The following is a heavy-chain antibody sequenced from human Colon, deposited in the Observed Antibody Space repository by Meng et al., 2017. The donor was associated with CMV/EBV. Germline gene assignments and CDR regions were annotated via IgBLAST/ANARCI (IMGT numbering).Heavy chain of an antibody. V-gene: IGHV1-46*01. J-gene: IGHJ6*02. D-gene: IGHD1-1*01. CDR3: ARGGTGTQMDYYYGMDV. CDR2: INPSGGST. CDR1: GYTFTSYY. Sequence: ASVKVSCKASGYTFTSYYMHWVRQAPGQGLEWMGIINPSGGSTSYAQKFQGRVTMTRDTSTSTVYMELSSLRSEDTAVYYCARGGTGTQMDYYYGMDVWGQGTTVSLL.